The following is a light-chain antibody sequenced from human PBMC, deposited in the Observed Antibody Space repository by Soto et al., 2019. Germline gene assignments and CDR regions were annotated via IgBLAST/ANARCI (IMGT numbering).Light chain of an antibody. Sequence: QSALTQPASVSGSPGQSITISCTGTSSDIGHCNCVSWYQHHPGKAPKLMIYEVNNRPSGVSNRFSGSKSGNTASLTISGLQAADEADYYCSSFTSSSTDVFGTGTKLTVL. CDR1: SSDIGHCNC. CDR3: SSFTSSSTDV. V-gene: IGLV2-14*01. CDR2: EVN. J-gene: IGLJ1*01.